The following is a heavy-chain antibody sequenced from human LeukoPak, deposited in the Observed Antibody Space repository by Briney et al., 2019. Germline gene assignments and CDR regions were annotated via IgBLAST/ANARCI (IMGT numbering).Heavy chain of an antibody. J-gene: IGHJ5*02. CDR3: AKVPFDL. V-gene: IGHV3-30*18. CDR1: GFTFSSYG. CDR2: ISDDGSNK. Sequence: GGSLRLSCAASGFTFSSYGMHWVRQAPGKGLEWVADISDDGSNKYYADSVKGRFTISRDNSKNTLYLQMNSLRAEDTAVYYCAKVPFDLWGQGTLVTVSS.